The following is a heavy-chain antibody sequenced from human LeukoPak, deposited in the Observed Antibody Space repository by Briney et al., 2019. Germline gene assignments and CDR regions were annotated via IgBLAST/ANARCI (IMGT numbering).Heavy chain of an antibody. CDR3: AKDSTVTSLYYYYGMDV. CDR2: ISGSGGST. J-gene: IGHJ6*04. Sequence: GGSLRLSCAASGFTFSSYVMSWVRQAPGKGLEWVSGISGSGGSTYYADSVEGRFTIFRDNSKNTLYLRMNSLRAEDTAVYYCAKDSTVTSLYYYYGMDVWGKGTTVTVSS. CDR1: GFTFSSYV. D-gene: IGHD4-17*01. V-gene: IGHV3-23*01.